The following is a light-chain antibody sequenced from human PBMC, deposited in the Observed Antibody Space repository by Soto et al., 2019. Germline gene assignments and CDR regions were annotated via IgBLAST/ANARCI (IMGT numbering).Light chain of an antibody. CDR1: QTVTSNY. CDR3: QKYGSSPFT. Sequence: ELVLTQSPGTLSLSPGDSATLSCGGSQTVTSNYLAWYQQKTGQAPRLLIYGESSRATGIPDRFSGSGSGTDLNLSISRLEPEDFAMYYCQKYGSSPFTFGGGTKVDIK. CDR2: GES. V-gene: IGKV3-20*01. J-gene: IGKJ4*01.